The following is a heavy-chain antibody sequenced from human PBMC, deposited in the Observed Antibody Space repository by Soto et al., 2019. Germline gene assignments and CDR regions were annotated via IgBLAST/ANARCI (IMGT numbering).Heavy chain of an antibody. D-gene: IGHD1-20*01. CDR3: AKAQADNWND. J-gene: IGHJ4*02. CDR1: GFTFSSYA. V-gene: IGHV3-23*01. CDR2: ISGSGATT. Sequence: GGSLRLSCAASGFTFSSYAMSWVRQAPGKGLEWVSTISGSGATTYYADSVKGRFTISRDNSRNTLYLQMNSLRAEDTAVYYCAKAQADNWNDWGQGTLVTVSS.